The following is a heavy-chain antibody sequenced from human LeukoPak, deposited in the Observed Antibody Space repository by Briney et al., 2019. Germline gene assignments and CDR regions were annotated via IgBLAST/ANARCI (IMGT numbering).Heavy chain of an antibody. V-gene: IGHV3-11*04. D-gene: IGHD6-25*01. J-gene: IGHJ6*02. Sequence: GGSLRLSCAASGFTFSDYYMSWIRQAPGKGLEWVSYISSSGSTIYYADSVKGRFTISRDNAKNTLYLQMNSLRAEDTAVYYCARDRLQPRTYYYGMDVWGQGTTVTVSS. CDR3: ARDRLQPRTYYYGMDV. CDR2: ISSSGSTI. CDR1: GFTFSDYY.